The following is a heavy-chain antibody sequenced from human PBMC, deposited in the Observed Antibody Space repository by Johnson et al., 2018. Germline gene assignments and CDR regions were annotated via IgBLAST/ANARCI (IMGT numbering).Heavy chain of an antibody. CDR1: GGSFSGYY. CDR3: ARGRDDSKYVWGGRGAFDI. D-gene: IGHD3-16*01. V-gene: IGHV4-34*01. CDR2: INHSGST. Sequence: QVQLQQWGAGLLKPSETLSLTCAVYGGSFSGYYWSWIRQPPGKGLEWIGEINHSGSTNYNPSLKSRVTISLDTSKNQFALKRSSMTAADAAVDYCARGRDDSKYVWGGRGAFDIWGQGTMVTVSS. J-gene: IGHJ3*02.